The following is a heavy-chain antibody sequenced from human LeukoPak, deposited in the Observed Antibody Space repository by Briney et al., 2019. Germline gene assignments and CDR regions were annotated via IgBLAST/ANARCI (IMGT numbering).Heavy chain of an antibody. CDR1: GGSISSYY. J-gene: IGHJ3*02. CDR3: ARRARTNDAFDI. CDR2: MYYSGST. V-gene: IGHV4-59*08. Sequence: PSETLSLTCTPSGGSISSYYWSWIRQPPGKGLEWIGYMYYSGSTNYNPSLKSRVTISVDTSKNQFSLRLSSVTAADTAVYYCARRARTNDAFDIWGQGTMVTVSS. D-gene: IGHD1/OR15-1a*01.